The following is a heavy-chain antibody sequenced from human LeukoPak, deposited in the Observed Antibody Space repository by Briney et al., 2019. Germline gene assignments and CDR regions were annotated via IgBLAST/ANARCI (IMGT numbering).Heavy chain of an antibody. CDR2: ISATSTDV. CDR3: AKDVHMELKSSAWSWGLKSYHYYYMDV. D-gene: IGHD6-19*01. J-gene: IGHJ6*03. V-gene: IGHV3-21*01. Sequence: AGGSLRLSCAASGFTFGTYNMNWVRQAPGKGLEWVSSISATSTDVYYADSVRGRFTISRHNARNSLYLQMNSLGVEDTAVYYCAKDVHMELKSSAWSWGLKSYHYYYMDVWGKGTTVTVSS. CDR1: GFTFGTYN.